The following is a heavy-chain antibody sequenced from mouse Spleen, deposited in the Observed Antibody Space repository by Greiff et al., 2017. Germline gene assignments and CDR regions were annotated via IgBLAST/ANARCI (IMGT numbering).Heavy chain of an antibody. CDR1: GFTFSSYA. J-gene: IGHJ4*01. D-gene: IGHD2-2*01. Sequence: EVMLVESGGGLVKLGGSLKLSCAASGFTFSSYAMYWVRQTPEKRLEWVATISSGGGNTYYTDSVKGRFPISRDHAKNTMYLQMSSLTSEDTAMYYGARHTGLRRVESMDYWGQGTSVTVSS. CDR2: ISSGGGNT. CDR3: ARHTGLRRVESMDY. V-gene: IGHV5-9*01.